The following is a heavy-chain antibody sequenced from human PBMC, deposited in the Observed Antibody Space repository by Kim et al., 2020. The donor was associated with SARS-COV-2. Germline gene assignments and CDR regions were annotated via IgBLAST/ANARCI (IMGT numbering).Heavy chain of an antibody. D-gene: IGHD6-19*01. CDR3: AQRSGWDDYYYGMDV. V-gene: IGHV4-4*02. CDR1: GGSISSSNW. CDR2: IYHSGST. Sequence: SETLSLTCAVSGGSISSSNWWSWVRQPPGKGLEWIGEIYHSGSTNYNPSLKSRVTISVDKSKNQFSLKLSSVTAADTAVYYCAQRSGWDDYYYGMDVWGQGTTVTVSS. J-gene: IGHJ6*02.